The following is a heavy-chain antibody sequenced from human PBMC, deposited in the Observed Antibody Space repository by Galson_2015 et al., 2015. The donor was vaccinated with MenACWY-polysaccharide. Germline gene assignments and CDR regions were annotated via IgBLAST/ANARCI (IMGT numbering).Heavy chain of an antibody. CDR1: GDSITSGGYF. CDR3: ARGGRAVSNRDWFDP. CDR2: TSYDGGT. D-gene: IGHD3-16*01. Sequence: TLSLACTVSGDSITSGGYFWRWIRQHPGKGLEWIASTSYDGGTYYNPSLKSRVTISVDTPKNQFSLWLNSVTAADTAVYYCARGGRAVSNRDWFDPWGQGTLVTVSS. J-gene: IGHJ5*02. V-gene: IGHV4-31*03.